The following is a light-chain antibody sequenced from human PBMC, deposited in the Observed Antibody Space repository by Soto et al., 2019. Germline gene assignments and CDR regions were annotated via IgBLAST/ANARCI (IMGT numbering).Light chain of an antibody. CDR2: AVN. V-gene: IGLV2-14*02. CDR3: SSYTSSSTWV. CDR1: SSDVGSYDL. Sequence: QSALTQPASVSGSPGQSITISCTGTSSDVGSYDLVSWYQHHPGTAPKLMIHAVNSRPSGVSTRFSGSKSGNTASLTISGLQPEDEADYYCSSYTSSSTWVFGGGTKVTVL. J-gene: IGLJ3*02.